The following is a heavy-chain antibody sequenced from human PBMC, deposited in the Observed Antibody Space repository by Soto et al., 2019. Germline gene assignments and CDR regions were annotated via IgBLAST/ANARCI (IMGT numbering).Heavy chain of an antibody. V-gene: IGHV5-51*01. J-gene: IGHJ6*02. Sequence: PGESLKISCKGSGYRFTSYWIGWVRQMPGKGLEWMGIIYPGDSDTRYSPSFQGQVTISADKSISTAYLQWSSLKASDTAMYYCARLDLLVGATTHYYYYYGMDVWGQGTTVTVSS. CDR3: ARLDLLVGATTHYYYYYGMDV. CDR2: IYPGDSDT. D-gene: IGHD1-26*01. CDR1: GYRFTSYW.